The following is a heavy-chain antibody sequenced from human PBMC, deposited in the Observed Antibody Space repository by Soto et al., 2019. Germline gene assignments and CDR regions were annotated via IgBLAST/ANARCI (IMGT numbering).Heavy chain of an antibody. CDR1: GGSISSYY. Sequence: QVQLQESGPGLVKPSETLSLTCTVSGGSISSYYWSWIRQPPGKGLEWIGYIYYSGSTNYNPSLNSRVTISVDPSNNQFSLKLSSVTAADTAVYYCARESRNYDILTGYYGYYFDYWGQGTLVTVSS. CDR2: IYYSGST. V-gene: IGHV4-59*01. CDR3: ARESRNYDILTGYYGYYFDY. D-gene: IGHD3-9*01. J-gene: IGHJ4*02.